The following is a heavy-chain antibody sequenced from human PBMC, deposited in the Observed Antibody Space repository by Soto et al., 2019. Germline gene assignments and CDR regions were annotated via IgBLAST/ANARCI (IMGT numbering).Heavy chain of an antibody. CDR1: GGTFSSYA. J-gene: IGHJ5*02. V-gene: IGHV1-69*13. Sequence: SVKVSCKASGGTFSSYAISWVRQAPLQVLEWMVGIIPIFGTANYAQKFQGRVTITADESTSTAYMELSSLRSEDTAVYYCARDLRVAYYYDSSGYAPHPRFAPWGQGTLVTVSS. D-gene: IGHD3-22*01. CDR3: ARDLRVAYYYDSSGYAPHPRFAP. CDR2: IIPIFGTA.